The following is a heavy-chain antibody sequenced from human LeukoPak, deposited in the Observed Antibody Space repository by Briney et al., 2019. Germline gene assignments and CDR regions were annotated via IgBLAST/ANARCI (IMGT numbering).Heavy chain of an antibody. V-gene: IGHV4-34*01. CDR3: AGKPGPRTTRFDY. CDR2: INHSGST. CDR1: GGSFSGYY. Sequence: SETLSLTCAVYGGSFSGYYWSWIRQPPGKGLEWIGEINHSGSTNYNPSLKSRVTISVDTSKNQFSLKLSSVTAADTAVYYCAGKPGPRTTRFDYWGQGTLVTVSS. J-gene: IGHJ4*02. D-gene: IGHD1-14*01.